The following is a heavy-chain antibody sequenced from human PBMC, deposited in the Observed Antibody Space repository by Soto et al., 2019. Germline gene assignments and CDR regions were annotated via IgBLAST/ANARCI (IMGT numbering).Heavy chain of an antibody. D-gene: IGHD2-15*01. V-gene: IGHV1-18*01. CDR3: ARASGSSYWFDP. CDR1: GYTFTSYG. Sequence: QVQLVQSGAEVKKPGASVKVSCKASGYTFTSYGISWVRQAPGQGLEWMGWISAYNGNTNYAQKLQGRVTMTTDTSTSTADMELRSLRSDDTAGYYWARASGSSYWFDPWGQGTLVTVAS. CDR2: ISAYNGNT. J-gene: IGHJ5*02.